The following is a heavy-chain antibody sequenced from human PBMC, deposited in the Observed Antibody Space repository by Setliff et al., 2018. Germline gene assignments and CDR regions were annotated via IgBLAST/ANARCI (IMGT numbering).Heavy chain of an antibody. D-gene: IGHD2-21*01. CDR1: GGTFNTSG. J-gene: IGHJ4*02. V-gene: IGHV1-69*10. CDR2: IIPGLGIL. Sequence: SVKVSCKASGGTFNTSGITWVRQAPAQGLEWMGGIIPGLGILDYAQKFQDRVTITADRSTSTAYVELRSLRSDDTAVYFCARVTYCGGDCYSFDYWGQGTLVTVSS. CDR3: ARVTYCGGDCYSFDY.